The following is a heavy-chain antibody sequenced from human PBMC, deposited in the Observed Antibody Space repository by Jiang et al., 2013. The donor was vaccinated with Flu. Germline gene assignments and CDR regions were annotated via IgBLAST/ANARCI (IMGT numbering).Heavy chain of an antibody. CDR3: ASWQWLVPHAFDI. CDR2: MNPNSGNT. Sequence: SVKVSCKASGYTFTSYDINWVRQATGQGLEWMGWMNPNSGNTGYAQKFQGRVTMTRNTSISTAYMELSSLRSEDTAVYYCASWQWLVPHAFDIWGQGTMVTVSS. CDR1: GYTFTSYD. J-gene: IGHJ3*02. V-gene: IGHV1-8*01. D-gene: IGHD6-19*01.